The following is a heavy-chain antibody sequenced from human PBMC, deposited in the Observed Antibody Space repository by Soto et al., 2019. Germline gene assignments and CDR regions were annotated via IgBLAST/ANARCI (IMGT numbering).Heavy chain of an antibody. V-gene: IGHV3-15*01. Sequence: PGGSLRRSCAASGFTFSNAWMSWVRQAPGKGLEWVGRIKSKTDGGTTDYAAPVKGRFTISRDDSKNTLYLQMNSLKTEDTAVYYCPTESSGRYVAWFDHWCPGTLLTVSS. CDR3: PTESSGRYVAWFDH. J-gene: IGHJ5*02. CDR1: GFTFSNAW. D-gene: IGHD6-19*01. CDR2: IKSKTDGGTT.